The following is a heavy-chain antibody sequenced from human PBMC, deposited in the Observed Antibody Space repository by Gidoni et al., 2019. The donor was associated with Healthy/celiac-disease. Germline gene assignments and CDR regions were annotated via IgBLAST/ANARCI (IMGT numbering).Heavy chain of an antibody. D-gene: IGHD3-22*01. CDR3: ARASGYYYDSSGDWFDP. J-gene: IGHJ5*02. CDR2: IIPILSIE. Sequence: QVQLVQSGAAVQTPGSSVKVSCKASAGTFSSYAISWVRQAPGQGLEWMGRIIPILSIENYAQKYKGRVTITADKSTSTAYMELSSLRSEDTAVYYCARASGYYYDSSGDWFDPWGQGTLVTVSS. CDR1: AGTFSSYA. V-gene: IGHV1-69*04.